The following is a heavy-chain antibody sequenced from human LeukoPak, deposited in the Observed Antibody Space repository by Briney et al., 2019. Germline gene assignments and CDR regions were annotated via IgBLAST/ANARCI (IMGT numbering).Heavy chain of an antibody. D-gene: IGHD6-19*01. CDR2: IQQDGTEK. CDR3: ARETAVAGIDYYYYMDV. J-gene: IGHJ6*03. CDR1: GFSFATYW. Sequence: GGSLRLSCAASGFSFATYWMSWVRQAPGKGLEWVASIQQDGTEKYYVDSVKGRFTISRDNAKNSLYLQMNSLRAEDTAVYYCARETAVAGIDYYYYMDVWGKGTTVTVSS. V-gene: IGHV3-7*01.